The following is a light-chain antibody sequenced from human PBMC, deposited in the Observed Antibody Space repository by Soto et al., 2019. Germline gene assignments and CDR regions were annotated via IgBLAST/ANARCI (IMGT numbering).Light chain of an antibody. CDR1: QVISFH. CDR3: QQYDSYPIT. CDR2: AAF. Sequence: DIQMTQSPSSLSASVGDRVTITCRASQVISFHVAWFQQKPGTAPKILIHAAFTLHGGVPSRFSGSRSGTEFTLTINGLQPEDSATYYCQQYDSYPITFGQGTRLEIK. J-gene: IGKJ5*01. V-gene: IGKV1-16*01.